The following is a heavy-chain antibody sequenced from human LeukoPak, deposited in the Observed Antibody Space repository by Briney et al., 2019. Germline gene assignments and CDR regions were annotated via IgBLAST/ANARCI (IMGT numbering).Heavy chain of an antibody. CDR2: ISAYNGNT. V-gene: IGHV1-18*01. D-gene: IGHD1-26*01. J-gene: IGHJ6*03. CDR1: GYTFTSYG. CDR3: ARDQSYWELLPGYYYYYMDV. Sequence: GASVKVSCKASGYTFTSYGISWVRQAPGQGLEWMGWISAYNGNTNYAQKLQGRVTMTTDTSTSTAYMELRSLRSDDTAVYYCARDQSYWELLPGYYYYYMDVWGQGTLVTVSS.